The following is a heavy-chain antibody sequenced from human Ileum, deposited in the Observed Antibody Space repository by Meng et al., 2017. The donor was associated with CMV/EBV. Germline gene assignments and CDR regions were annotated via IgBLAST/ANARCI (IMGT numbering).Heavy chain of an antibody. V-gene: IGHV3-74*01. D-gene: IGHD1-26*01. J-gene: IGHJ4*02. Sequence: EVQLVESGGDLVQPGGALRLSCTAAGFTFSDYWLHWVRQAPGKGLDWVSRINTDGSSSNYADSVKGRITISRDNAKNTLYLEMNNLRVEDTAVYYCTRAGSYRHDYWDQGTLVTVAS. CDR1: GFTFSDYW. CDR3: TRAGSYRHDY. CDR2: INTDGSSS.